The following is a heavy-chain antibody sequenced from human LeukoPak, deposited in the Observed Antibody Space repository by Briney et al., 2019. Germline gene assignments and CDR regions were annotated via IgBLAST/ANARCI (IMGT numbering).Heavy chain of an antibody. CDR3: TLFWSGYYRVSRPSTRNDY. J-gene: IGHJ4*02. V-gene: IGHV3-15*01. CDR2: IKSKTDGCTT. Sequence: GGSLRLSCAASGFTFSNAWMSWVRQAPGKGVEWVGRIKSKTDGCTTDYAAHVKGRFTISREDEKNTLYMQMDRRKSEETAVYYCTLFWSGYYRVSRPSTRNDYWGQGTLVTVSS. CDR1: GFTFSNAW. D-gene: IGHD3-3*01.